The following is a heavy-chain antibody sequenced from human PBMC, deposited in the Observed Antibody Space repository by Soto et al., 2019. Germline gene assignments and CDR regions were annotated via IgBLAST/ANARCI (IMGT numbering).Heavy chain of an antibody. J-gene: IGHJ4*02. D-gene: IGHD6-19*01. CDR1: GGTFSSYA. CDR2: IIPIFGTA. V-gene: IGHV1-69*13. CDR3: ARGLDQGVDTLDY. Sequence: SVKVSCKASGGTFSSYAISWVRQAPGQGLEWMGGIIPIFGTANYAQKFQGRVTITADESTSTAYMELSSLRSEDTAVYYCARGLDQGVDTLDYWGQGTLVTVSS.